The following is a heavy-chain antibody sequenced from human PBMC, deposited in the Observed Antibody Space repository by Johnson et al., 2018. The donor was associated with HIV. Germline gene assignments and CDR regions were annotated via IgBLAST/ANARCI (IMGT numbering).Heavy chain of an antibody. CDR2: ISWDGGST. CDR1: GFTFDDYA. CDR3: AKDMFRWELLDGDTFDI. J-gene: IGHJ3*02. D-gene: IGHD1-26*01. V-gene: IGHV3-43D*03. Sequence: QLVESGGGVVQPGRSLRLSCAASGFTFDDYAMHWVRQAPGKGLEWVSLISWDGGSTYYADSVKGRFTISRDNSKNSLYLQMNSLRAEDTAVYYCAKDMFRWELLDGDTFDIWGQGTMVTVSS.